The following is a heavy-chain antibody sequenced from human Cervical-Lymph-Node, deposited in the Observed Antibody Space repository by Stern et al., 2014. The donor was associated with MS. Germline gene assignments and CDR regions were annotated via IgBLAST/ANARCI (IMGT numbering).Heavy chain of an antibody. J-gene: IGHJ4*02. D-gene: IGHD5-24*01. V-gene: IGHV4-30-4*01. CDR2: IHNSGTT. Sequence: QLQLQESGPGLVKPSQTLSLTCAVSGGSISSDEYYWGWIRQSQGKGLEWIGNIHNSGTTYYNPSLKSRVTISVDTSKNQFSLKLRSVTAADTAVYYCSRDADGYSLVFGYWGRGTLVTVSS. CDR3: SRDADGYSLVFGY. CDR1: GGSISSDEYY.